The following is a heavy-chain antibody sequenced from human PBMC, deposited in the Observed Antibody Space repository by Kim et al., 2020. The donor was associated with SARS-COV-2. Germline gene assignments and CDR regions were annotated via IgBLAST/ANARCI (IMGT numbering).Heavy chain of an antibody. CDR2: IWYDGSNK. V-gene: IGHV3-33*06. D-gene: IGHD3-9*01. Sequence: GGSLRLSCAASGFTFSSYGMHWVRQAPGKGLEWVAVIWYDGSNKYYADSVKGRFTISRDNSKNTLYLQMNSLRAEDTAVYYCAKDRTPDYDILTGLLDYWGQGTLVTVSS. J-gene: IGHJ4*02. CDR1: GFTFSSYG. CDR3: AKDRTPDYDILTGLLDY.